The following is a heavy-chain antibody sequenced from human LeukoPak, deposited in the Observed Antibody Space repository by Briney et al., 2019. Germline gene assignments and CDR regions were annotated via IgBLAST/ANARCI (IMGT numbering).Heavy chain of an antibody. V-gene: IGHV3-9*01. CDR3: ARPGYDFWSGYYFDY. Sequence: GGSLRLSCAASGFTFDDYAMHWVRQAPGKGLEWVSGISWNSGSIGYADSVKGRFTISRDNAKNSLYLQMNSLRAEDTAVYYCARPGYDFWSGYYFDYWGQGTLVTVSS. CDR2: ISWNSGSI. CDR1: GFTFDDYA. D-gene: IGHD3-3*01. J-gene: IGHJ4*02.